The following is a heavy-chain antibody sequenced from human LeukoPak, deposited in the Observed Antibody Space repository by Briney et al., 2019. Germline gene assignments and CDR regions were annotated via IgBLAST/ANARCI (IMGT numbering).Heavy chain of an antibody. J-gene: IGHJ4*02. Sequence: SETLSLTCTVSGGSISSSSCYWGWIRQPPGKGLEWIGSIYYSGSTYYNPSLKSRVTISVDTSKNQFSLKLSSVTAADTAVYYCARPIAAAGTGFDYWGQGTLVTVSS. CDR1: GGSISSSSCY. CDR3: ARPIAAAGTGFDY. V-gene: IGHV4-39*01. D-gene: IGHD6-13*01. CDR2: IYYSGST.